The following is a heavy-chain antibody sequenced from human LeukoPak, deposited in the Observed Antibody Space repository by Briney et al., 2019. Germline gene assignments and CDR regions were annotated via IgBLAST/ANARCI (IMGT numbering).Heavy chain of an antibody. Sequence: PGGSLRLSCAASGFTFSTYGMSWVRQAPGKGLEWVSGISGSGGSRFYTDSVKGRFTISRDNSKNTLYLQMNSLRAEDTAVYYCARMATGVYFDYWGQGTLVIVSS. D-gene: IGHD2-8*01. CDR2: ISGSGGSR. V-gene: IGHV3-23*01. J-gene: IGHJ4*02. CDR3: ARMATGVYFDY. CDR1: GFTFSTYG.